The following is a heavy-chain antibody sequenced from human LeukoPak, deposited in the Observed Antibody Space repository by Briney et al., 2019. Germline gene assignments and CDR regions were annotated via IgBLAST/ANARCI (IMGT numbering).Heavy chain of an antibody. CDR3: ANPRGIVGSTA. J-gene: IGHJ4*02. CDR2: IYSGGST. CDR1: GFTVSSNY. D-gene: IGHD1-26*01. Sequence: GGSLRLSCAASGFTVSSNYMSWVRQAPGKGLEWVSVIYSGGSTYYADSVKGRFTISRDNSKNTLYLQMNGLRAEDTAIYYCANPRGIVGSTAWGQGTLVTVSS. V-gene: IGHV3-66*02.